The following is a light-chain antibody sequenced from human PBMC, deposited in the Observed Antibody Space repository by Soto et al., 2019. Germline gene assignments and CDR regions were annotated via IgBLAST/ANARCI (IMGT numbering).Light chain of an antibody. CDR3: SQRSDWPIT. J-gene: IGKJ5*01. CDR2: DAS. CDR1: QSISNF. Sequence: EIVLTQSPATLSLSAGERASLSCGASQSISNFLAWYQQKPGQAPRLLIYDASNRATGIPARFSGSGYGTDFTLTISSLEPEGFAVYYCSQRSDWPITFGQGTRLDIK. V-gene: IGKV3-11*01.